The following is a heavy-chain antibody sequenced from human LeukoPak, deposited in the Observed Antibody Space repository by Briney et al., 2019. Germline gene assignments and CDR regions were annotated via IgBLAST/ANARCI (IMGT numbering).Heavy chain of an antibody. J-gene: IGHJ4*02. CDR1: GYTFTSYA. CDR2: INAGNGNT. Sequence: ASVKVSCKASGYTFTSYAMHWVRQAPEQRLEWMGCINAGNGNTKYSQEFQGRVTITRDTSASTAYMELSSLRSEDMAVYYCARAFIAVAGSVYFDYWGQGTLVTVSS. D-gene: IGHD6-19*01. V-gene: IGHV1-3*03. CDR3: ARAFIAVAGSVYFDY.